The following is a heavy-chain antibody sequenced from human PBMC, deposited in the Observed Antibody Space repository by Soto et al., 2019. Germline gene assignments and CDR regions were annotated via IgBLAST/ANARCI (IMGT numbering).Heavy chain of an antibody. CDR1: GFSFSSYA. D-gene: IGHD6-19*01. V-gene: IGHV3-30*04. J-gene: IGHJ5*02. CDR2: ISKDGMNK. Sequence: QVRLVASGGGVVQPGGSLRLSCTASGFSFSSYAMYWLRQPPGKGLEWVAVISKDGMNKNYADSVKRRVTVSRDNANYSLDLQLNSLRGEDTAMYYCARDMYSSDYFVKWFEPWGQGTLVTVSS. CDR3: ARDMYSSDYFVKWFEP.